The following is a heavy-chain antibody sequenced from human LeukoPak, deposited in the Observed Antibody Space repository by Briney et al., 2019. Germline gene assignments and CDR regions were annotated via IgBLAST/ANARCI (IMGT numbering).Heavy chain of an antibody. J-gene: IGHJ3*02. CDR3: AGRDFYGGDPLVAFDI. CDR1: GLTFSSYA. D-gene: IGHD2-21*01. CDR2: ISYDGSIK. V-gene: IGHV3-30-3*01. Sequence: PGGSLRLSCAASGLTFSSYAMHWVRQAPGKGLEWMAIISYDGSIKLCADSVKGRFTISRDNSKNTLYLQMNGLRAEDTAVYYCAGRDFYGGDPLVAFDIWGQGTMVTVSS.